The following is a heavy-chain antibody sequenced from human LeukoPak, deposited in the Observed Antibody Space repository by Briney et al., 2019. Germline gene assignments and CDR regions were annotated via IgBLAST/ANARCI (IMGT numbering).Heavy chain of an antibody. CDR1: GFTFSSYG. D-gene: IGHD5-12*01. V-gene: IGHV3-33*01. Sequence: GGSLRLSCAASGFTFSSYGMHWVRQAPGKGLEWVAVIWYDGSNKYYADSVKGRFTISRDNSKNTLYLQMNSLRAEDTAVYYCVSGESSGYDTYYYGMDVWGKGTTVTVSS. J-gene: IGHJ6*04. CDR3: VSGESSGYDTYYYGMDV. CDR2: IWYDGSNK.